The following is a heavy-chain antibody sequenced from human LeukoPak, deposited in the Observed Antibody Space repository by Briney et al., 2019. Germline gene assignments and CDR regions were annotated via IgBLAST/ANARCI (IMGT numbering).Heavy chain of an antibody. Sequence: SETLSLTCTVSGDSISSSGYYWGWIRQPPGKGLEWIGSMIYGGSTYSSPSLKSRVTISVDTSKTHFSLKLSSVNAADTAVYYCVTTHCDILTESYYFDYWGQGTLVTVSS. J-gene: IGHJ4*02. V-gene: IGHV4-39*02. CDR1: GDSISSSGYY. CDR2: MIYGGST. D-gene: IGHD3-9*01. CDR3: VTTHCDILTESYYFDY.